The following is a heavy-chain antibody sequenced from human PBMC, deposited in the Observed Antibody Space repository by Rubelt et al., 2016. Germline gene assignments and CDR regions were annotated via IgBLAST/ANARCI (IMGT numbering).Heavy chain of an antibody. CDR2: IYYSGST. CDR1: GGSISSSSYY. CDR3: ARGSRPHSSFGHLDA. V-gene: IGHV4-39*07. Sequence: QVQLQESGPGLVKPSETLSLTCTVSGGSISSSSYYWGWIRQPPGKGLEWIGSIYYSGSTYYNPSLKSRVTLSVDTSKNQLTLMLTSVTAADSAVYYCARGSRPHSSFGHLDAWGPGTLVIVSS. J-gene: IGHJ5*02. D-gene: IGHD3-16*01.